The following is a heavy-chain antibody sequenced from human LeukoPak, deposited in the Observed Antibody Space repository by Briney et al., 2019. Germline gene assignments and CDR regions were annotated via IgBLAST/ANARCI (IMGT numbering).Heavy chain of an antibody. V-gene: IGHV4-39*07. CDR3: ARAGDCSSTSCYVTAFDI. J-gene: IGHJ3*02. CDR2: IYYSGST. D-gene: IGHD2-2*01. CDR1: GSSISSSSYY. Sequence: SETLSRTCTVSGSSISSSSYYWGWIRQPPGKGLEWIGRIYYSGSTYYNPSLKSRVTISVDTSKNQFSLKLSSVTAADTAVYYCARAGDCSSTSCYVTAFDIWGQGTMVTVSS.